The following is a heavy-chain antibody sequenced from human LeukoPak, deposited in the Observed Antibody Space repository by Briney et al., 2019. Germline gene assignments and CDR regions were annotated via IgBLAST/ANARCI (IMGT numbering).Heavy chain of an antibody. CDR2: IKQDGSEK. J-gene: IGHJ3*02. Sequence: GGSLRLSCAASGFTFSSYWMSWVRQAPGKGLEWVANIKQDGSEKYYVDSVKGRFTISRDNSKNTLYLQMNSLRAEDTAVYYCAKDRGGLGYCSGGSCSNDAFDIWGQGTMVTVSS. V-gene: IGHV3-7*03. D-gene: IGHD2-15*01. CDR1: GFTFSSYW. CDR3: AKDRGGLGYCSGGSCSNDAFDI.